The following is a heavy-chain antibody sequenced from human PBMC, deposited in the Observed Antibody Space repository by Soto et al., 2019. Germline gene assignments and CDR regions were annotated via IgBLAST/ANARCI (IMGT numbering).Heavy chain of an antibody. D-gene: IGHD2-15*01. CDR2: ISAYNGDT. Sequence: QVQLVQSGAEVKKPGASVKVSCKASGYTFTNYDINWVRQAPGQGLEWMGWISAYNGDTNYAQKLQGRVTMTTDKSTSTAYMELRSLRSDDTAVYYCARSGLPDPVVVVGHTPFDPWGQGTLVTVSS. CDR1: GYTFTNYD. V-gene: IGHV1-18*01. J-gene: IGHJ5*02. CDR3: ARSGLPDPVVVVGHTPFDP.